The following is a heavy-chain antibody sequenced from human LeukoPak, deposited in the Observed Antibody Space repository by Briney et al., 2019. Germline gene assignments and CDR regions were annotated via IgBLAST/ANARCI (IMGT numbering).Heavy chain of an antibody. CDR3: ARSILTGEDN. J-gene: IGHJ4*02. CDR1: GGSISSYY. D-gene: IGHD3-16*01. Sequence: PSETLSLTCTVSGGSISSYYWSWIRQPPGKGLEWIGYIYYSGSTNYNPSLKSRVTISVDTSKNQFSLKLSSVTAADTAVYYCARSILTGEDNWGQGTLVTVSS. CDR2: IYYSGST. V-gene: IGHV4-59*01.